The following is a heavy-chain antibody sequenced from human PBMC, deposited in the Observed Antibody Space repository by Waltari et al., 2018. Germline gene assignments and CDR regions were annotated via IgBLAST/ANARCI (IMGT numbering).Heavy chain of an antibody. V-gene: IGHV4-38-2*01. J-gene: IGHJ6*03. CDR1: GYSISSGYY. Sequence: QVQLQESGPGLVKPSETLSLTCAVSGYSISSGYYWGWIRQPPGKGLEWIGSIYHSGSTYYNPSLKSRVTISVDTSKNQFSLKLSSVTAADTAVYYCARRDGYYYYMDVWGKGTTVTVSS. CDR2: IYHSGST. CDR3: ARRDGYYYYMDV.